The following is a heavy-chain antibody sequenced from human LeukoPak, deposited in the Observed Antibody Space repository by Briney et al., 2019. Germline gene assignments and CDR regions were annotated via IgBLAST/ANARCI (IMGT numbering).Heavy chain of an antibody. V-gene: IGHV1-2*02. CDR2: IDPNSGGT. CDR1: GYTFTGYY. Sequence: GASVKVSCKASGYTFTGYYMHWVRQAPGQGLEWMGWIDPNSGGTNYAQKFQGRVTMTRDTSISTAYMELSRLRSEDTAVYYCARGRNLHRLRYFDWLPRPAGAGRYFDLWGRGTLVTVSS. J-gene: IGHJ2*01. CDR3: ARGRNLHRLRYFDWLPRPAGAGRYFDL. D-gene: IGHD3-9*01.